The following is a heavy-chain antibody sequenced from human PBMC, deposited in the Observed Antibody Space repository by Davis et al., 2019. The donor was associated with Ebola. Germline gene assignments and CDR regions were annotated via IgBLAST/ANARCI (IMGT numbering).Heavy chain of an antibody. CDR1: GLRSSSYG. CDR3: AKDLLTMIVVVIGPTDYGLDV. Sequence: ASVKVSCKASGLRSSSYGISWVRQAPGQGLEWMGWISVSNGHTNYAEKFQGRVTVTTDTSTRTVYMELSSLRSEDTAVYYCAKDLLTMIVVVIGPTDYGLDVWGQGTTVSVSS. J-gene: IGHJ6*01. D-gene: IGHD3-22*01. CDR2: ISVSNGHT. V-gene: IGHV1-18*01.